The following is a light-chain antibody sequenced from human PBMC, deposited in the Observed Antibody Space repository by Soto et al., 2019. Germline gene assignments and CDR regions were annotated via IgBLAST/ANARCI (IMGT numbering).Light chain of an antibody. V-gene: IGKV1-33*01. CDR3: QQYDNLPPFT. CDR2: GAS. CDR1: QDIRKY. Sequence: DIQMTQSPSSLSASVGDRVTITCQASQDIRKYLNWYQQKPGRAPKLLIYGASNLETGVPPRFSGSRYGTDFTFTISSLQPEDIATYYCQQYDNLPPFTFGPGTKVAIK. J-gene: IGKJ3*01.